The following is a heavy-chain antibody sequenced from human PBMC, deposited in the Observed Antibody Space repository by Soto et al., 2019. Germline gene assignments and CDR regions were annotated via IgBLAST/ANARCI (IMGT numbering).Heavy chain of an antibody. CDR2: IWYDGTNT. Sequence: QVQLVESGGGVVRPGRSLRLACEASGFSFSTYGMHWVRQAPGKGLQWVAVIWYDGTNTYYADSVMGRFTISRDNSKDTLYLEMNNLRAEDTAVYYCARVEAPLIHSDHYYYGMDVWGQGTTVTVSS. CDR1: GFSFSTYG. J-gene: IGHJ6*02. CDR3: ARVEAPLIHSDHYYYGMDV. D-gene: IGHD5-18*01. V-gene: IGHV3-33*01.